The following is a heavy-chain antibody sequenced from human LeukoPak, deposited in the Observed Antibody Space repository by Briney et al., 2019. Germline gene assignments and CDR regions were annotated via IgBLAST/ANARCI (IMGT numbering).Heavy chain of an antibody. D-gene: IGHD2-2*01. CDR3: ARVPDFSSTSPGGMDV. J-gene: IGHJ6*02. Sequence: PSETLSLTCAVYGGSFSGYYWSWIRQPPGKGLEWIGEINHSGSTNYNPSLKSRVTISLDTSKSQFSLKLSSVTAADTAVYYCARVPDFSSTSPGGMDVWGQGTTVTVSS. CDR1: GGSFSGYY. CDR2: INHSGST. V-gene: IGHV4-34*01.